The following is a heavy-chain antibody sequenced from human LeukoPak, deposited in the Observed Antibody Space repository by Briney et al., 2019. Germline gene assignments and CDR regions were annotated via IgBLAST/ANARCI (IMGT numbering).Heavy chain of an antibody. Sequence: ASVKVSCTASGYTLTSYYMHWVRQAPGQGLEWMGIINPSGGSTSYAQKFQGRVTMTRDTSTSTVYMELSSLRSEDTAVYYCARDFAVDYFDYWGQGTLVTVSS. J-gene: IGHJ4*02. V-gene: IGHV1-46*01. D-gene: IGHD3-3*01. CDR3: ARDFAVDYFDY. CDR1: GYTLTSYY. CDR2: INPSGGST.